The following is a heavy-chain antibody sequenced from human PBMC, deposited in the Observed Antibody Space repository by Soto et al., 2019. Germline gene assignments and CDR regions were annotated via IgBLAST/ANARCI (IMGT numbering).Heavy chain of an antibody. V-gene: IGHV1-69*01. Sequence: QLVQSGSEVKKPGSSVKVSCQASGGTFSGYVVTWVRQAPGQGLEWMGEFVPLFGTTNYAQRISGRMTITAEESTSTAYMELRTLRSDDTAVYYCATHGLGVSSPPYFDNWGQGTLVTVYS. J-gene: IGHJ4*02. D-gene: IGHD3-16*01. CDR3: ATHGLGVSSPPYFDN. CDR1: GGTFSGYV. CDR2: FVPLFGTT.